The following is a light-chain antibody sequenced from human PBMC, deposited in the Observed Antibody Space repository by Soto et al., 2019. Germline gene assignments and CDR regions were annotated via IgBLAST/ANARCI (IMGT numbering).Light chain of an antibody. J-gene: IGKJ2*01. CDR1: QSISTW. CDR2: DAS. CDR3: QQYNSYPYT. Sequence: MTQSPSTVSASVGDGVTITCRASQSISTWLAWYQQKPGKAPNLLIYDASTLESGGPSGFSGSGSGTEFTLTISSLQPDDSATYYCQQYNSYPYTFGQGTKLEIK. V-gene: IGKV1-5*01.